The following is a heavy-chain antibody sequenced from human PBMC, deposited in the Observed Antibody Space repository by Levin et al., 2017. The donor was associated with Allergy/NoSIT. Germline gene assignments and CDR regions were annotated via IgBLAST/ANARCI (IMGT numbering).Heavy chain of an antibody. D-gene: IGHD6-6*01. CDR3: ARDEIRKYSSSSAGFDP. CDR2: MNPNSGNT. V-gene: IGHV1-8*01. CDR1: GYTFTSYD. J-gene: IGHJ5*02. Sequence: ASVKVSCKASGYTFTSYDINWVRQATGQGLEWMGWMNPNSGNTGYAQKFQGRVTMTRNTSISTAYMELSSLRSEDTAVYYCARDEIRKYSSSSAGFDPWGQGTLVTVSS.